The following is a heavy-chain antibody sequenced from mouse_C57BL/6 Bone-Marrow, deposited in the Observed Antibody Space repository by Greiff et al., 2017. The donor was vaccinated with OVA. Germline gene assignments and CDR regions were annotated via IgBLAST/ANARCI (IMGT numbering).Heavy chain of an antibody. CDR1: GFSLTSYA. D-gene: IGHD2-4*01. CDR2: IWTGGGT. CDR3: ARKGDYDEGWAMDY. Sequence: VKLMESGPGLVAPSQSLSITCTVSGFSLTSYAISWVRQPPGKGLEWLGVIWTGGGTNYNSALKSRLSISKDNSKSQVFLKMNSLQTDDTARYYCARKGDYDEGWAMDYWGQGTSVTVSS. J-gene: IGHJ4*01. V-gene: IGHV2-9-1*01.